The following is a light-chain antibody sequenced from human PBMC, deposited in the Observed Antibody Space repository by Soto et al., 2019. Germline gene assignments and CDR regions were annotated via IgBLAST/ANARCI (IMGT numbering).Light chain of an antibody. CDR2: EVT. J-gene: IGLJ2*01. Sequence: QSALTQPASVSGSPGQSITISCTGTSSDVGYFNYVSRYQQHPDKAPKLIIYEVTNRPSGVSNRFSGSKSGNTASLTISGLQAEDEADYYCSSYTTRNTLLFGGGTKVTVL. CDR3: SSYTTRNTLL. V-gene: IGLV2-14*01. CDR1: SSDVGYFNY.